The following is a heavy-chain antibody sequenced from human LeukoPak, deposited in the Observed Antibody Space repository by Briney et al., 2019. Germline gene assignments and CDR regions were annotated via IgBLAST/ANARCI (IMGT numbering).Heavy chain of an antibody. CDR2: IRYDGSNK. J-gene: IGHJ6*03. CDR1: GFTFSSYG. Sequence: GGSLRLSCAASGFTFSSYGMHWVRQAPGKGLEWVAFIRYDGSNKYYADSVKGRFTISRDNSKNTLYLQMNSLRAEDTAVYYCAKVEGIYDSLPSYYYYMDVWGKGTTVTVSS. D-gene: IGHD3-3*01. V-gene: IGHV3-30*02. CDR3: AKVEGIYDSLPSYYYYMDV.